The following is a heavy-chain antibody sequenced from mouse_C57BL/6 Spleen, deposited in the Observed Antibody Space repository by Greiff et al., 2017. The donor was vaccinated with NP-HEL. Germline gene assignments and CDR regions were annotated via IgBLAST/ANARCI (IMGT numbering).Heavy chain of an antibody. CDR2: ISDGGSYT. J-gene: IGHJ3*01. V-gene: IGHV5-4*01. Sequence: EVHLVESGGGLVKPGGSLKLSCAASGFTFSSYAMSWVRQTPEKRLEWVATISDGGSYTYYPDNVKGRFTISRDNAKNNLYLQMSHLKSEDTAMYYCAREASSYDYDEGFAYWGQGTLVTVSA. CDR1: GFTFSSYA. D-gene: IGHD2-4*01. CDR3: AREASSYDYDEGFAY.